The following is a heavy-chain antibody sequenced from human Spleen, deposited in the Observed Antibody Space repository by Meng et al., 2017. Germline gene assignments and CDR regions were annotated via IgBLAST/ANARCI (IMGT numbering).Heavy chain of an antibody. V-gene: IGHV4-4*07. CDR1: GGSISSYY. Sequence: SETLSLTCTVSGGSISSYYWSWIRQPAGKGLEWIGRIYTSGSTNYNPSLKSRVTMSVDTSKNQFSLKLSSVTAADTAVYYCARARAVAGVFPIPYYFDYWGQGTLVTVSS. CDR3: ARARAVAGVFPIPYYFDY. J-gene: IGHJ4*02. D-gene: IGHD6-19*01. CDR2: IYTSGST.